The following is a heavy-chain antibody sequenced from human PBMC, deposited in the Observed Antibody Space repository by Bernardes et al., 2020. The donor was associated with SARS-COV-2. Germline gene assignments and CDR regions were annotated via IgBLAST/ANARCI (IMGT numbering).Heavy chain of an antibody. Sequence: ASVKVSCKASGYTFTSYDINWVRQATGQGLEWMGWMNPNSGNTGFAQKFQGRVTMTWSTSISTAYMELSSLRSEDMAVYYCARGVSEYTNYYFDSWGQGTLVTVSS. D-gene: IGHD4-4*01. CDR2: MNPNSGNT. J-gene: IGHJ4*02. CDR1: GYTFTSYD. V-gene: IGHV1-8*01. CDR3: ARGVSEYTNYYFDS.